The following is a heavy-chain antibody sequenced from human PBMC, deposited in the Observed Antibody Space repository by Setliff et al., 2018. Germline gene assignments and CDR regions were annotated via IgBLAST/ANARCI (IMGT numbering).Heavy chain of an antibody. CDR2: INPRTGVT. CDR3: ARGTGYHGSGSYWAKDV. J-gene: IGHJ6*04. CDR1: GYAFTGHY. Sequence: ASVKVSCKASGYAFTGHYIHWVRQAPGQGLEWMGWINPRTGVTNYERKFQGRVTMTMDTSITTVYMDLSRLKSDDPAVYYCARGTGYHGSGSYWAKDVWGKGTTVTVSS. V-gene: IGHV1-2*02. D-gene: IGHD3-10*01.